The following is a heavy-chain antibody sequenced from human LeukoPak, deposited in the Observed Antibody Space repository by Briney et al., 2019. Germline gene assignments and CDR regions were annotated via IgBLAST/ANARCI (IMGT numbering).Heavy chain of an antibody. D-gene: IGHD1-26*01. V-gene: IGHV1-69*05. Sequence: SVKVSCKASGYSFSNNYMHWVRQAPGQGLEWMGGIIPIFGTANYAQKLQGRVTMTTDTSTSTAYMELRSLRSDDTAVYYCAKAHIVGATSGCFDYWGQGTLVTVSS. CDR1: GYSFSNNY. CDR3: AKAHIVGATSGCFDY. CDR2: IIPIFGTA. J-gene: IGHJ4*02.